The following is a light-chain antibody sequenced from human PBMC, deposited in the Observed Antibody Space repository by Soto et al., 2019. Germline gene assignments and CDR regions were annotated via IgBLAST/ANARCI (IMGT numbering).Light chain of an antibody. CDR2: DVY. J-gene: IGKJ1*01. Sequence: EIVMTQSPATLSVSPGERATLSCRASQSVSRNLAWYQQKPGQAPRLLIHDVYNRATGIPDRFSGSGSGTDFTLTISRLEPEDFAVYYCQQYGGSPETFGQGTKVDIK. CDR1: QSVSRN. CDR3: QQYGGSPET. V-gene: IGKV3-20*01.